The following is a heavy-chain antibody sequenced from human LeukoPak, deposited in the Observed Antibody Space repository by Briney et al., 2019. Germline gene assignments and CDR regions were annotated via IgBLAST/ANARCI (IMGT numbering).Heavy chain of an antibody. V-gene: IGHV1-3*01. Sequence: ASVNVSCTASGYTFTSYAIHWVRQAPGQRLEWMGWISAGNGNTKYSQNFQGRVTFISNTSATTAFMELSSLRSEDAAVYYCARDSGSGNYDYWGQGTLVTVSS. CDR1: GYTFTSYA. J-gene: IGHJ4*02. CDR2: ISAGNGNT. D-gene: IGHD1-26*01. CDR3: ARDSGSGNYDY.